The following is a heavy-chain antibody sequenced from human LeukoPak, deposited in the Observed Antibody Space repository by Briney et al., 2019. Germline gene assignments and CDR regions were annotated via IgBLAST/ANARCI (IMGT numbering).Heavy chain of an antibody. Sequence: ASVKVSCKASGYTFTSYAMHRVRQAPGQRLEWMGWINAGNGNTKYSQKFQGRVTITRDTSASTAYMELSSLRSEDTAVYYCAREGIAVAEVGYAWFDPWGQGTLVTVSS. CDR2: INAGNGNT. CDR1: GYTFTSYA. D-gene: IGHD6-19*01. J-gene: IGHJ5*02. CDR3: AREGIAVAEVGYAWFDP. V-gene: IGHV1-3*01.